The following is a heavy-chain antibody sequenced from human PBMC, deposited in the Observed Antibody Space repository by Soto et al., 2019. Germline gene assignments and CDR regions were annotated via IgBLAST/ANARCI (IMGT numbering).Heavy chain of an antibody. J-gene: IGHJ4*02. CDR3: ARDRDYSSSTANDY. V-gene: IGHV1-18*01. Sequence: QVQLVQSGAEVTQPGASVKVSCKASGYTFTSYGIIWVRQATGQGLEWMGWISAYNGNTNYAQKLQGRVPMTTDTSTSTAYMELRSLRSDDTAVYYCARDRDYSSSTANDYWGQGTLVTVSS. CDR2: ISAYNGNT. D-gene: IGHD6-6*01. CDR1: GYTFTSYG.